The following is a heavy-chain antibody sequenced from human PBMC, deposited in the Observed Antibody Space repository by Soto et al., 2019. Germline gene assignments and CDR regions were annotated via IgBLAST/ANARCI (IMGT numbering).Heavy chain of an antibody. J-gene: IGHJ4*02. V-gene: IGHV1-3*01. CDR3: SRAVAVPADFDY. D-gene: IGHD6-19*01. CDR1: GYTFTGYA. CDR2: INAGNGNT. Sequence: ASVKVSCKASGYTFTGYAMHWVRQAPGQRLEWMGWINAGNGNTKYSQKFQGRVTITRDTSASTAYMELSSLRSEDTAVYYCSRAVAVPADFDYWGQRTLVTVSS.